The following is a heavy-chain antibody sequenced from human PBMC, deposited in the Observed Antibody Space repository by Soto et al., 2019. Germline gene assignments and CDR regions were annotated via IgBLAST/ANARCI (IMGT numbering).Heavy chain of an antibody. Sequence: QVQLVESGGGVVQPGRSLRLSCAASGFTFSSYGMHWVRQAPGKGLEWVAVISYDGSNKYYADSVKGRFTISRDNSKNTLYLQMNSLRAEDTAVYYCAKDHPPAEGVVIKGGGGFDYWGQGTLVTVSS. V-gene: IGHV3-30*18. CDR1: GFTFSSYG. CDR3: AKDHPPAEGVVIKGGGGFDY. CDR2: ISYDGSNK. D-gene: IGHD3-3*01. J-gene: IGHJ4*02.